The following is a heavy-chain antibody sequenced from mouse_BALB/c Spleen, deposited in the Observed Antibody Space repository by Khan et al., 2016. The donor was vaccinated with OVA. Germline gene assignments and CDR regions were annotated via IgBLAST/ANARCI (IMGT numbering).Heavy chain of an antibody. D-gene: IGHD2-2*01. CDR2: ISSDGDYT. J-gene: IGHJ3*01. Sequence: EVELVESGGGLVKPGGSLKLSCAASGFTFSTYAMSWVRQTPEKRLEWVATISSDGDYTYFPHNVKGRFTISRDNAKNTLYLQLTSLRSEDTAMYYCASSTYGYFAYWGQGTLVTVSA. CDR1: GFTFSTYA. V-gene: IGHV5-9-3*01. CDR3: ASSTYGYFAY.